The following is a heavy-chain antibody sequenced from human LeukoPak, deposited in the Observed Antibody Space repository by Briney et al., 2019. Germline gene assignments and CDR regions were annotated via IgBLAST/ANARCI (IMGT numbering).Heavy chain of an antibody. CDR1: GFTFSSYS. CDR3: AKDRDYSSSWPRYYFDY. V-gene: IGHV3-21*01. J-gene: IGHJ4*02. Sequence: GGSLRLSCAASGFTFSSYSMNWVRQAPGKGLEWVSSISSSSYIYYSDSVTGRFTISRDNAKNSLYLQMNSLRAEDTAVYYCAKDRDYSSSWPRYYFDYWGQGTLVTVSS. D-gene: IGHD6-13*01. CDR2: ISSSSYI.